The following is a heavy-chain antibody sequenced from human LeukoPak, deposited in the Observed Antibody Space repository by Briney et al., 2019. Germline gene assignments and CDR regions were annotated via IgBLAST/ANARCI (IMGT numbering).Heavy chain of an antibody. CDR1: GFTFSHFG. V-gene: IGHV3-33*06. J-gene: IGHJ4*02. D-gene: IGHD4-11*01. CDR2: IWSDATNQ. CDR3: AKDAQRGFDFSNSLEH. Sequence: GTSLRLACEASGFTFSHFGMHWVRQAPGKGLEWVAVIWSDATNQYYGDSVKGRFTISRDNFKKTVSLQMDSLRAEHTAVYYSAKDAQRGFDFSNSLEHWGQGSLVTVSS.